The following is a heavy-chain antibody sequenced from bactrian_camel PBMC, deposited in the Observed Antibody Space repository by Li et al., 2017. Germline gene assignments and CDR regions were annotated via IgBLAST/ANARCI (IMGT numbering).Heavy chain of an antibody. CDR3: VRDLLSYSDYDTDTSYNY. V-gene: IGHV3S53*01. CDR1: GFRHSTYC. D-gene: IGHD4*01. Sequence: VQLVESGGGSVQTGGSLRLTCAASGFRHSTYCLGWYRQTPGKERTKVASIDSDGTTTYADSMKGRFTISRDNAKNSVYLQMNSLKPDDTAVYYCVRDLLSYSDYDTDTSYNYWGQGTQVTVS. CDR2: IDSDGTT. J-gene: IGHJ4*01.